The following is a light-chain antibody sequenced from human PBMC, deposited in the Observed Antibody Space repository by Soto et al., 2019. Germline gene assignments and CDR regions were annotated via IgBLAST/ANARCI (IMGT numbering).Light chain of an antibody. CDR2: AAS. J-gene: IGKJ5*01. CDR3: QQSDT. Sequence: EIMLTQSLGTLSLSPGERATLSCRASQSVSSTFLAWYQQKPGQAPRLLIYAASSRATGIPDRFSGSGSGTDFTLTISRLEPEDFAVYYCQQSDTFGQGTRLEI. V-gene: IGKV3-20*01. CDR1: QSVSSTF.